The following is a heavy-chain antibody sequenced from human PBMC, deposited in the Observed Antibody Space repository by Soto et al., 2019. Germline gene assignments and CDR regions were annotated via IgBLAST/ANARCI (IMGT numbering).Heavy chain of an antibody. CDR2: IYCSGST. CDR1: VGSISSYY. V-gene: IGHV4-59*01. J-gene: IGHJ4*02. Sequence: SETLSLPCTVSVGSISSYYWSWIRQPPGKGLEWIGYIYCSGSTNYNPSLKSRVTISVDTSKNQFSLKLSSVTAADTAVYYCAKGYSSGWLDYWGQGTLVTVSS. D-gene: IGHD6-19*01. CDR3: AKGYSSGWLDY.